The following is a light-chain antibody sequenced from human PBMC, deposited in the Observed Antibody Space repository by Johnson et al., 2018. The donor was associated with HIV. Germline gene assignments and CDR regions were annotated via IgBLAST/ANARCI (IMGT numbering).Light chain of an antibody. CDR1: SSNIGNNY. J-gene: IGLJ1*01. CDR3: GTWDSSLTAYV. V-gene: IGLV1-51*02. CDR2: EDN. Sequence: QLVLTQPPSVSAAPGQKVTISCSGSSSNIGNNYVSWYQQLPGTAPKLLIYEDNKRPSGITARFSGSKSGTSATLGITGLQTGDGADYYCGTWDSSLTAYVFGTGTKVTVL.